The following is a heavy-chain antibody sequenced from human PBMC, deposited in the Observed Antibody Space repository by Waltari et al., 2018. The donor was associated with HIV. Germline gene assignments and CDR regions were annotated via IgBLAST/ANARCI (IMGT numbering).Heavy chain of an antibody. Sequence: QVQLVQSGAEEKKPGASVKVSCEASGYTFTSYAIHWGRQATGQGREWLGWRKPNSGNTDYEQKFQGRGTMTRNIAISTADMGLSSLTSEDTAVYFCAREPNDYGDYVYFQYWGQGSLVTVSS. CDR1: GYTFTSYA. J-gene: IGHJ1*01. CDR2: RKPNSGNT. V-gene: IGHV1-8*01. CDR3: AREPNDYGDYVYFQY. D-gene: IGHD4-17*01.